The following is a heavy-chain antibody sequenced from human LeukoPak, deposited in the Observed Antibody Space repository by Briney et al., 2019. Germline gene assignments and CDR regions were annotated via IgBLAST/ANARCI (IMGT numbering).Heavy chain of an antibody. CDR3: ARGRYGWLPFDY. D-gene: IGHD3-16*01. CDR1: DGSFSDYY. J-gene: IGHJ4*02. CDR2: INYSGSA. V-gene: IGHV4-34*01. Sequence: SETLSLTCAVYDGSFSDYYWSWIRQFPGEGLEWIGEINYSGSATYNPSLKSRVTILVDTSKNQFSLKLSSVTAADTAVYYCARGRYGWLPFDYWGQGTLVTVSS.